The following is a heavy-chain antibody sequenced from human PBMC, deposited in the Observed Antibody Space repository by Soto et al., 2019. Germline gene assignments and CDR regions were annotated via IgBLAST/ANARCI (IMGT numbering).Heavy chain of an antibody. CDR1: GFTFSSYW. J-gene: IGHJ5*02. Sequence: EVQLVESGGGLVQPGGSLRLSCAASGFTFSSYWMSWVRQAPGKGLEWVANIKQDGSEKYYVDSVKGRFTISRDNAKNSLYLQMNRLRAEDTAVYYCAGEKGEADYDFWSGYSLFDPWGQGTLVTVSS. CDR3: AGEKGEADYDFWSGYSLFDP. CDR2: IKQDGSEK. V-gene: IGHV3-7*01. D-gene: IGHD3-3*01.